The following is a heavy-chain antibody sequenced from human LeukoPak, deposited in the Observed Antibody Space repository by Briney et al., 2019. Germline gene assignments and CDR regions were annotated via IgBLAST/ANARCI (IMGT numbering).Heavy chain of an antibody. Sequence: GGSLRLSCAASGFTVSSNYMSWVRQAPGKGLEWVSVIYSGGSTYYADSVKGRFTISRDNSKNTLYLQMNSLRAEDTAVYYCARDYYDSSGYAVVQHWGQGTLVTVSA. CDR3: ARDYYDSSGYAVVQH. D-gene: IGHD3-22*01. CDR1: GFTVSSNY. V-gene: IGHV3-66*01. J-gene: IGHJ1*01. CDR2: IYSGGST.